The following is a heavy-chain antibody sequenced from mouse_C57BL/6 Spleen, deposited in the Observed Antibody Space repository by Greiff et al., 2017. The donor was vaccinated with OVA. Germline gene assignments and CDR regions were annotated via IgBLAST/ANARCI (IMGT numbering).Heavy chain of an antibody. CDR1: GFTFSSYA. V-gene: IGHV5-4*01. Sequence: EVMLVESGGGLVKPGGSLKLSCAASGFTFSSYAMSWVRQTPEKRLEWVATISDGGSYTYYPANVKGGFTISRDNAKNNLYLQMSHLKSEDTAMYYCAREGGYDRGDYFDYWGQGTTLTVSS. CDR2: ISDGGSYT. D-gene: IGHD2-2*01. CDR3: AREGGYDRGDYFDY. J-gene: IGHJ2*01.